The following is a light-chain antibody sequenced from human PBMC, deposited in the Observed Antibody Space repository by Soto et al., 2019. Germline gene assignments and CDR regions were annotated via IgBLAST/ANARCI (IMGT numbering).Light chain of an antibody. CDR2: GVS. J-gene: IGKJ4*01. Sequence: EIVLAQSPGNLSLSPGERAALSCRASQSVSNTYLAWYQQKPGQAPRLLIYGVSSRATGIPDRFSGSGSGTDFTLTISSLEPEDFAVYYCQQYSSSPVTFGGGTKVDIK. CDR1: QSVSNTY. V-gene: IGKV3-20*01. CDR3: QQYSSSPVT.